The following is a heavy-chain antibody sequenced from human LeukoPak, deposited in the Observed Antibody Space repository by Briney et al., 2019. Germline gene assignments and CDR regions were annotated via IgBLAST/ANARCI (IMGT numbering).Heavy chain of an antibody. CDR2: INHNGYT. CDR1: GVSFDGYY. CDR3: SRMTTGHDCWRREILLGVRSVSNGGPAFD. D-gene: IGHD4-17*01. Sequence: SSETLSLTCAASGVSFDGYYWAWVRQTPGKGLEWIGEINHNGYTNDSPALKSRVTLSIDTSRKQIHHNLRSVPVADAASFYYSRMTTGHDCWRREILLGVRSVSNGGPAFD. V-gene: IGHV4-34*10. J-gene: IGHJ2*01.